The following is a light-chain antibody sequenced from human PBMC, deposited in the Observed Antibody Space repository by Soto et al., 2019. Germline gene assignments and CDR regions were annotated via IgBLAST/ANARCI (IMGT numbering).Light chain of an antibody. Sequence: EIVLTQSPGXLSLSPGERASLSCGASXSLXXNFLAWYQQKPGQAPRLLIYGASSRATGFPDRFSGTGSETDFTLTINRLEPEDFAVYYCQQYENSPITFGQGTRLEIK. J-gene: IGKJ5*01. V-gene: IGKV3-20*01. CDR2: GAS. CDR1: XSLXXNF. CDR3: QQYENSPIT.